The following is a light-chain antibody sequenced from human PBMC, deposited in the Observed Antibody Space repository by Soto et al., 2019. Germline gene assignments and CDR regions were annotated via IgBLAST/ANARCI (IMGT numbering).Light chain of an antibody. CDR1: QTISSW. Sequence: DIQMTQSPSTLSGSVGDRVTITCRASQTISSWLAWYQQKPGKAPKLLIYKASTLKSGVPSRISGMGSATKFTLTISSLQPDHFATYYCQHYNSYSEAFGHGTQV. CDR2: KAS. V-gene: IGKV1-5*03. CDR3: QHYNSYSEA. J-gene: IGKJ1*01.